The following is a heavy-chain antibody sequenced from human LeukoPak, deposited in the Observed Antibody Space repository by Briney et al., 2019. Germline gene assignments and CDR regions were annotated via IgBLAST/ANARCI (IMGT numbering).Heavy chain of an antibody. Sequence: SETLSLTCTVSGGSISSYYWSWIRQPPGKGLEWIGYIYYSGSTNYNPSLKSRVTISVDTSKNQFSLKLSSVTAADTAVYYCARGFHSGYEYYYYYYMDVWGKGTTVTVSS. V-gene: IGHV4-59*01. D-gene: IGHD5-12*01. J-gene: IGHJ6*03. CDR1: GGSISSYY. CDR3: ARGFHSGYEYYYYYYMDV. CDR2: IYYSGST.